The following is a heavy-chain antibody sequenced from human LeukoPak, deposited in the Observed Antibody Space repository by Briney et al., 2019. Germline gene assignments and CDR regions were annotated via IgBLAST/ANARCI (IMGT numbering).Heavy chain of an antibody. D-gene: IGHD3-10*01. V-gene: IGHV1-2*02. J-gene: IGHJ4*02. Sequence: ASVKVSCKASGYTFTGYYMHWVRQAPGQGLEWMGWINPNSGGTNYAQKFQGRVTMTRDTSISTAYMELNSLRVEDTAVYYCAKDRGIISDYWGQGTLVTVSS. CDR1: GYTFTGYY. CDR2: INPNSGGT. CDR3: AKDRGIISDY.